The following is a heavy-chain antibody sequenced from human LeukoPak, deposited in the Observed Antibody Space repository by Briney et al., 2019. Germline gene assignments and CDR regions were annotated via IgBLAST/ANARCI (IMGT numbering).Heavy chain of an antibody. D-gene: IGHD5-18*01. Sequence: SETLSLTCAVYGGSFSGYYWSWLRQPPGKGLEWLGQINHSGRNNYNPSLKSRVTISVDTSKNQFSLKLSSVTAADTAVYYCATPGYSYGLFDYWGQGTLVTVSS. J-gene: IGHJ4*02. CDR3: ATPGYSYGLFDY. CDR2: INHSGRN. CDR1: GGSFSGYY. V-gene: IGHV4-34*01.